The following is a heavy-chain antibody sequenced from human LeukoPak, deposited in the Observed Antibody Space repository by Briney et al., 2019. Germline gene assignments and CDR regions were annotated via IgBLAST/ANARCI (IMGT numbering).Heavy chain of an antibody. D-gene: IGHD3-10*01. V-gene: IGHV3-30*18. Sequence: HPGGSLRLSCAASGFTFSSYGMHWVRQAPGKGLEWVAVISYDGSNKYYADSVKGRFTISRDNSKNTLYLQMNSLRAEDTAVYYCAKDSVPRRGVIIDAFDIWGQGTMVTVSS. J-gene: IGHJ3*02. CDR2: ISYDGSNK. CDR3: AKDSVPRRGVIIDAFDI. CDR1: GFTFSSYG.